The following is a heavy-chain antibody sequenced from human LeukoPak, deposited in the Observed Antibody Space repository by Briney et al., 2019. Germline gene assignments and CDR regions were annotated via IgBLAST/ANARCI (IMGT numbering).Heavy chain of an antibody. CDR3: ARRVWFGESQGFDP. CDR2: IYTSGST. J-gene: IGHJ5*02. D-gene: IGHD3-10*01. Sequence: PSETLSLTCTVSGGSISSGSYYWSWIRQPAGKGLEWIGRIYTSGSTNYNPSLKSRVTISVDTSKNQFSLKLSSVTAADTAVYCCARRVWFGESQGFDPWGQGTLVTVSS. CDR1: GGSISSGSYY. V-gene: IGHV4-61*02.